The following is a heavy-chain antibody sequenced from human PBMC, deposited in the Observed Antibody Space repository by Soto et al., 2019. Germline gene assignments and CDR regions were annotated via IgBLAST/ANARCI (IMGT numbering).Heavy chain of an antibody. V-gene: IGHV4-34*01. CDR2: INHSGST. J-gene: IGHJ5*02. D-gene: IGHD6-13*01. Sequence: SETLSLTXAVYGGSFSCYYWSWIRQPPGKGLEWVVEINHSGSTNYKPSLKRRVTISVDTSENQFSLKLSSVTAADTAVYYCARGRVFSSWYVGRFDPRGQGTLVTVSS. CDR1: GGSFSCYY. CDR3: ARGRVFSSWYVGRFDP.